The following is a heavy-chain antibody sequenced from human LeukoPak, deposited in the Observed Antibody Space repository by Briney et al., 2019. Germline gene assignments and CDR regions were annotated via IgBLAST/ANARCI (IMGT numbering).Heavy chain of an antibody. D-gene: IGHD6-19*01. CDR1: GFTFSSYS. V-gene: IGHV3-48*01. CDR3: AKQTSGWFSTPDY. Sequence: GGSLRLSCAASGFTFSSYSMSWVRQAPGKGLEWVSYISSSSSTIYYADSVKGRFTISRDNSKNTLYLQMNSLRAEDTAVYYCAKQTSGWFSTPDYWGQGTLVTVSS. J-gene: IGHJ4*02. CDR2: ISSSSSTI.